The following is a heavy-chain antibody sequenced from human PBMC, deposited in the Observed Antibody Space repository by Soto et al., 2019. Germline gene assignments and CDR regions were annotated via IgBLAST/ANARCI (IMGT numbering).Heavy chain of an antibody. CDR3: ARDLLTTVTHRDFDY. CDR1: GYSFTTHG. D-gene: IGHD4-17*01. CDR2: VSAYNGDT. Sequence: QVQMVQSANEVKEPGASVKVSCKTSGYSFTTHGISWVRQAPGQGLEWVGWVSAYNGDTNYAPRLQDRVTLTTDTSARTDYMDLRSLASDDTAVYYSARDLLTTVTHRDFDYWGQGTLVTVSS. J-gene: IGHJ4*02. V-gene: IGHV1-18*01.